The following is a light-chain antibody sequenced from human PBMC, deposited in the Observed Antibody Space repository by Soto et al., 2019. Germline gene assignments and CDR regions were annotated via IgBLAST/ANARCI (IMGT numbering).Light chain of an antibody. J-gene: IGLJ1*01. V-gene: IGLV2-23*01. CDR3: CSYAGSFTYV. CDR2: EGT. CDR1: SSDVGTYNL. Sequence: QSALTQPASVSGSPGQSITISCTGTSSDVGTYNLVSWYQHHPGKAPKLMIYEGTKRPSGVSNRFSGSKSGNTASLTISGLQAEDEADYYCCSYAGSFTYVFGTGTKGTVL.